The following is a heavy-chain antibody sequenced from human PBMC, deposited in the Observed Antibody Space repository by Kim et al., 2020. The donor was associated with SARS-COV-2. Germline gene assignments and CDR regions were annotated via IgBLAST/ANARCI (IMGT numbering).Heavy chain of an antibody. D-gene: IGHD5-12*01. CDR3: ARGLRGGYSGYDWTYYFDY. V-gene: IGHV1-69*13. CDR1: GGTFSSYA. J-gene: IGHJ4*02. Sequence: SVKVSCKASGGTFSSYAISWVRQAPGQGLEWMGGIIPIFGTANYAQKFQGRVTITADESTSTAYMELSSLRSEDTAVYYCARGLRGGYSGYDWTYYFDYWGQGTLVTVSS. CDR2: IIPIFGTA.